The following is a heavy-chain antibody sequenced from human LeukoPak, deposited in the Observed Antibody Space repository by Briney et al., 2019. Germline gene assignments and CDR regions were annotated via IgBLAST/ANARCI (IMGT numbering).Heavy chain of an antibody. V-gene: IGHV4-59*01. J-gene: IGHJ4*02. CDR3: ARGAPLTTVVTPNFDY. CDR1: GGSISSYY. D-gene: IGHD4-23*01. CDR2: IYYSGST. Sequence: SETLSLTCTVSGGSISSYYWSWIRQPPGKGLEWIGYIYYSGSTNYNPSLKSRVTISVDTSKNQFSLKLSSVTAADTAMYYCARGAPLTTVVTPNFDYWGQGTLVTVSS.